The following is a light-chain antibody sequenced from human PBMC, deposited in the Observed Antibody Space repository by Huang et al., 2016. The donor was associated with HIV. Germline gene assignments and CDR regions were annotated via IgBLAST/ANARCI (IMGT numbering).Light chain of an antibody. CDR1: QRVSSY. V-gene: IGKV3-11*01. Sequence: EIVLTQSPATLSLSPGESATLSCRASQRVSSYLAWYQQKPGQAPRLLIYDASNRATGIPARFSGSGSGTDFTLTISSLEPEDFALYYCQQRSNWPPTFGGGTKVEIK. J-gene: IGKJ4*01. CDR2: DAS. CDR3: QQRSNWPPT.